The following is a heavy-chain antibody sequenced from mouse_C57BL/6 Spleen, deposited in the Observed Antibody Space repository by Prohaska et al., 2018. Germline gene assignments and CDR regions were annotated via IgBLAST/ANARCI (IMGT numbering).Heavy chain of an antibody. CDR2: INSDGSAI. Sequence: EVQLLETGGGLVQPGGSRGLSCEGSGFTFSGFWMSLVRQTPGKTLEWIGDINSDGSAINYEPSIKDRFTIFRDNDKSTLYLQMSNVRSEDTATYFCMRYGGNYWYFDVWGTGTTVTVSS. CDR3: MRYGGNYWYFDV. CDR1: GFTFSGFW. D-gene: IGHD1-1*02. J-gene: IGHJ1*03. V-gene: IGHV11-2*01.